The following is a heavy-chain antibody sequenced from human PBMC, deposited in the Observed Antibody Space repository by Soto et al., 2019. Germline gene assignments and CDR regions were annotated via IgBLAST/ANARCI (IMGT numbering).Heavy chain of an antibody. CDR1: GGSISSYY. Sequence: SETLSLTCTVSGGSISSYYWSWIRQPPGKGLEWIGYIYYSGSTNYNPSLKSRVTISVDTSKNQFSLKLSSVTAADTAVYYCARFTGLSNWFDAFDIWGQGTMVTVSS. V-gene: IGHV4-59*01. CDR3: ARFTGLSNWFDAFDI. D-gene: IGHD1-1*01. CDR2: IYYSGST. J-gene: IGHJ3*02.